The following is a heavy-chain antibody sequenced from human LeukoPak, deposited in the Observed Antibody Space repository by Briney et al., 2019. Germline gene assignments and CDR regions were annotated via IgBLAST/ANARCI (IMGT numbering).Heavy chain of an antibody. CDR3: AKVLAYYFDY. Sequence: GGSLRLSCAASGLTGSHNYVSWVRQAPGKGLEWVSAIGSGTYYADSVKGRFTISRDNSKDTLYLQMNSLRAEDTAVYYCAKVLAYYFDYWGQGTLVTVSS. CDR2: IGSGT. J-gene: IGHJ4*02. CDR1: GLTGSHNY. V-gene: IGHV3-53*01.